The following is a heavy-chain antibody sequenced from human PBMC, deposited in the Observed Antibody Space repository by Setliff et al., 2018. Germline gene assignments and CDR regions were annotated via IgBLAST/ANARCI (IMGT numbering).Heavy chain of an antibody. CDR1: GGSISSGGYY. Sequence: SETLSLTCTVPGGSISSGGYYWSWIRQHPGKGLEWIGYIYYSGSTSYYNPSLKSRVTISVDTSKNQFSLKVTSVTAADTVVYFCARYPSKLPELGIYGRFDFWGQGARVTVSS. CDR3: ARYPSKLPELGIYGRFDF. D-gene: IGHD7-27*01. J-gene: IGHJ4*02. CDR2: IYYSGSTS. V-gene: IGHV4-31*03.